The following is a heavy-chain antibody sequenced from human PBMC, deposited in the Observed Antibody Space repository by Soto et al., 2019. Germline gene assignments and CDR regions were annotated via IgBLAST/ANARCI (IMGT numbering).Heavy chain of an antibody. D-gene: IGHD1-7*01. J-gene: IGHJ4*02. V-gene: IGHV4-4*07. CDR1: GGSISDYS. CDR2: VHINGNT. CDR3: ARESGYNWTYEVY. Sequence: QVQLQESGPGLVKPSETLSLTCTVSGGSISDYSLSWIRQSAGKGLEWVGRVHINGNTHYNPSLRGRVTMSVDTSNNHFHLRVTSVTAADTAVYYCARESGYNWTYEVYWGQGTLVAVSS.